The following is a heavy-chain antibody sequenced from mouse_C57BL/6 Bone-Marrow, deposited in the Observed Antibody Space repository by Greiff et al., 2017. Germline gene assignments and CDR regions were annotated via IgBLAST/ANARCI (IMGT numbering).Heavy chain of an antibody. D-gene: IGHD2-1*01. Sequence: EVKLVESGGGLVQPGGSLKLSCAASGFTFSDYGMAWVRQAPRKGPEWVAFISNLAYSIYYADTVTGRFTISRENAKNTLYLEMSSLRSEDTAMYYCAREKVYGNYEAMDYWGQGTSVTV. V-gene: IGHV5-15*04. CDR3: AREKVYGNYEAMDY. CDR2: ISNLAYSI. J-gene: IGHJ4*01. CDR1: GFTFSDYG.